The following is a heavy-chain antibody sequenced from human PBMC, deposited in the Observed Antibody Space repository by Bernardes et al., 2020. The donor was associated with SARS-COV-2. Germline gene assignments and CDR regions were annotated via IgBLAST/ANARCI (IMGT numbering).Heavy chain of an antibody. J-gene: IGHJ6*02. CDR1: GYSFSTYF. CDR3: ATSLYDYGDYEYFYYGMDI. CDR2: IYPDDSDT. Sequence: GESLKISCKASGYSFSTYFIAWVRHMPGKGLEWMGVIYPDDSDTRYSPSFQGQVTISADKSITTAYLQWSSLKASDTAMYYCATSLYDYGDYEYFYYGMDIWGRGSTVTVS. D-gene: IGHD4-17*01. V-gene: IGHV5-51*01.